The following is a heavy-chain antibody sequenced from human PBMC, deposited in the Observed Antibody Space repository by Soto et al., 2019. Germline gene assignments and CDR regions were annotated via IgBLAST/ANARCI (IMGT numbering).Heavy chain of an antibody. Sequence: VQLAESGGGLAQPGGSLRLSCAASGFTLSGYAMDWVRQAPGKGLEYVSGISSNGVGTYYANSVQGRFTISRDNSKNTVYLQMASLRPEDMAVYYCARRARPDFYYMDVWGKGTTVTVSS. CDR3: ARRARPDFYYMDV. V-gene: IGHV3-64*01. D-gene: IGHD6-6*01. J-gene: IGHJ6*03. CDR1: GFTLSGYA. CDR2: ISSNGVGT.